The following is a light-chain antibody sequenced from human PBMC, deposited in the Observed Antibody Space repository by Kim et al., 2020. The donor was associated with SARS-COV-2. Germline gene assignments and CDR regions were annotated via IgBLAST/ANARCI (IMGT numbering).Light chain of an antibody. Sequence: GQKVTVSCSGTTSNIGTNYVSWYQQLPGTAPTVLIYDDNQRPSGIPDRFSGSRSGTSATLGITGLQTGDEADYYCGTWDDSLSAGVFGGGTQLTVL. CDR1: TSNIGTNY. CDR2: DDN. CDR3: GTWDDSLSAGV. V-gene: IGLV1-51*01. J-gene: IGLJ2*01.